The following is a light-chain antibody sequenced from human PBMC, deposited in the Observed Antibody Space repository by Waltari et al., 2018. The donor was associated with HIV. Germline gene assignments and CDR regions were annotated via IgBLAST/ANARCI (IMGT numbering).Light chain of an antibody. CDR2: GAT. Sequence: DIQTTQSPSSLSASIGDRVAITCRASQSIRNYVNWYQQKPGKAPKLLIFGATNVQSRFPPRFSGSGSGTDFTLTITALQPEDLGTYYCQQSFQSHHTFGQGTNLKI. CDR3: QQSFQSHHT. V-gene: IGKV1-39*01. J-gene: IGKJ2*01. CDR1: QSIRNY.